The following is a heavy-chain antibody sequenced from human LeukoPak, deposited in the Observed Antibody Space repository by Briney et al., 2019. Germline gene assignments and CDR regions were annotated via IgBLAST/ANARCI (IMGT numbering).Heavy chain of an antibody. D-gene: IGHD3-16*01. CDR2: ISAYNGNT. CDR3: ARDLPPFIGGGDAFDI. Sequence: ASVKVSCKASGYTFTSYGISWVRQAPGQGLEWMGLISAYNGNTNYAQKLQGRVTMTTDTSTSTPYMELKSLRSDDTAVYYCARDLPPFIGGGDAFDIWGQGTMVTVSS. V-gene: IGHV1-18*01. J-gene: IGHJ3*02. CDR1: GYTFTSYG.